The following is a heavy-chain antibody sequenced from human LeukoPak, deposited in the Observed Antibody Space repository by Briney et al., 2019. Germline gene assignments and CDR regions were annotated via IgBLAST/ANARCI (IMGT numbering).Heavy chain of an antibody. J-gene: IGHJ6*02. Sequence: GGSLRLSCAASGFTFSRFWMTWVRQAPGKGLEWVANINQDGSEKYYVDSVKGRFTISRDNAKNSLYLQMNSLRAEDTAVYYCARVSGYCSSTSCPIQYYYGMDVWGQGTAVTVSS. CDR2: INQDGSEK. D-gene: IGHD2-2*03. CDR1: GFTFSRFW. CDR3: ARVSGYCSSTSCPIQYYYGMDV. V-gene: IGHV3-7*01.